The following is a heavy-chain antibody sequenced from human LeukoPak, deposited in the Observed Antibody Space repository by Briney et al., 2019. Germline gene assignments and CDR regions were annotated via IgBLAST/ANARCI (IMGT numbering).Heavy chain of an antibody. Sequence: QPGGSLRLSCAASGFTFSTYGMHWVRQAPGKGLEWLAIISYDGSNIFYADSVKGRFTISRDNSKNTLDLQMNSLRAEDTADYYCAKDVARGVISDPYFDYWGQGTLVTVSS. CDR1: GFTFSTYG. D-gene: IGHD3-10*01. J-gene: IGHJ4*02. V-gene: IGHV3-30*18. CDR3: AKDVARGVISDPYFDY. CDR2: ISYDGSNI.